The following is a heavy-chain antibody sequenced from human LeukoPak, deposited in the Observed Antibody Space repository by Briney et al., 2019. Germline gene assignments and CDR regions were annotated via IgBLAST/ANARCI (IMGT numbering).Heavy chain of an antibody. V-gene: IGHV4-34*01. CDR1: GGSFSGYY. D-gene: IGHD2-15*01. Sequence: SETLSLTCAVYGGSFSGYYWSWIRQPPGKGLEWIGEINHSGSTNYNPSLKSRVTISVDTSKNQFSLKLSSVTAADTAVYYCAREPACSGGSCYSYYYGMDVWGQGTTVTVSS. CDR2: INHSGST. J-gene: IGHJ6*02. CDR3: AREPACSGGSCYSYYYGMDV.